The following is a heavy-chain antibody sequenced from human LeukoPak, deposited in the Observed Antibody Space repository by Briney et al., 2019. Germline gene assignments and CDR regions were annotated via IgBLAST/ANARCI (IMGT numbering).Heavy chain of an antibody. CDR1: GYTFTSYD. CDR3: ARKFLGNRGYYFDY. Sequence: GASVKVSCKVSGYTFTSYDINWVRQATGQGLEWMGWMNPNTGNTGYAQKFQGRVTMTRNTSIRTAYMELSSLRSEDTAVYYCARKFLGNRGYYFDYWGQGTLVTVSS. D-gene: IGHD3-10*01. V-gene: IGHV1-8*01. J-gene: IGHJ4*02. CDR2: MNPNTGNT.